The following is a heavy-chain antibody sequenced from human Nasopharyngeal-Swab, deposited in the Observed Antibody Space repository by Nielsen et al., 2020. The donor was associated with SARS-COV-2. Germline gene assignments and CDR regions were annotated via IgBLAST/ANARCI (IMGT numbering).Heavy chain of an antibody. CDR1: GYTFTDYY. CDR3: ARDRRVIAVAGTGLDY. V-gene: IGHV1-2*06. D-gene: IGHD6-19*01. J-gene: IGHJ4*02. CDR2: INPNSGGT. Sequence: ASVKVSCKASGYTFTDYYMHWVRQAPGQGLEWMGRINPNSGGTNYAQKFQGRVTMTRDTSISTAYMELSRLRSDDTAVYYCARDRRVIAVAGTGLDYWGQGTLVTVSS.